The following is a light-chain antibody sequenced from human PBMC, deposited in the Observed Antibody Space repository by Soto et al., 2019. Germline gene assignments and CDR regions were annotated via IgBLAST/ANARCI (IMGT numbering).Light chain of an antibody. CDR3: QQYSYPWT. CDR1: QSISSW. CDR2: KAS. Sequence: DIQKTQSPSTLSATVVARVTINCRASQSISSWLAWYQQKPGKAPKLLIYKASSLESGVPSRFSGSGSGTEFTLTINRLQPDDFATYYCQQYSYPWTFGQGTKVDIK. V-gene: IGKV1-5*03. J-gene: IGKJ1*01.